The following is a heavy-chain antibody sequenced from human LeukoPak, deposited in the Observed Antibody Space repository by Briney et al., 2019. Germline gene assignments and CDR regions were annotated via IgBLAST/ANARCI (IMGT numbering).Heavy chain of an antibody. D-gene: IGHD5-24*01. CDR2: LSGSGITT. CDR3: ARGSRWLQLGPFDY. V-gene: IGHV3-23*01. CDR1: GFTFSSSA. Sequence: GGSLRLSCAASGFTFSSSAMSWVRQAPGKGLEWVSTLSGSGITTYYADSVKGRFTISRDNSKNTLYLQMNSLRAEDTAVYYCARGSRWLQLGPFDYWGQGTLVTVSS. J-gene: IGHJ4*02.